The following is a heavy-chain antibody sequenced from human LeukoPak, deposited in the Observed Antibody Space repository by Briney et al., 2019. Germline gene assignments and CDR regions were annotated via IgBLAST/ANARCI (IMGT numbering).Heavy chain of an antibody. CDR3: ARDLFFGVVIPGSYYFDY. J-gene: IGHJ4*02. D-gene: IGHD3-3*01. Sequence: GASVKVSCKASGYTLTSYGISWVRQAPGQGLEWMGWISAYNGNTNYAQKLQGRVTMTTDTSTSTAYMELRSLRSDDTAVYYCARDLFFGVVIPGSYYFDYWGQGTLVTVSS. CDR2: ISAYNGNT. V-gene: IGHV1-18*01. CDR1: GYTLTSYG.